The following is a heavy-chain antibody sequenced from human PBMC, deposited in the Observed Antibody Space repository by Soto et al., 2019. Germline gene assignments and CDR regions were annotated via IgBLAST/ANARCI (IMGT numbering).Heavy chain of an antibody. CDR1: GYTFTSYY. J-gene: IGHJ4*02. V-gene: IGHV1-46*01. CDR3: AREAVSGFDY. CDR2: INPSGGST. Sequence: QVQLVQSGAEVKKPGASVKVSCKASGYTFTSYYMHWVRQAPGQGLEWMGIINPSGGSTSYAQKCQXXVXMXXDTSASTVYMELSSLRSEDTAVYYCAREAVSGFDYWGQGTLVTVSS.